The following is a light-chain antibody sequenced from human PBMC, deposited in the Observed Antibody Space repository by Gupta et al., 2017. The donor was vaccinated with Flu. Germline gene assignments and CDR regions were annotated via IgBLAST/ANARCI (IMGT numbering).Light chain of an antibody. V-gene: IGKV3-15*01. CDR2: GAS. Sequence: RATLSCRASQSVSSNLAWYQQKPGQAPRLLIYGASTRATGIPARFSGSGSGTEFTLTISSLQSEDFAVYYCQQYNNWPPVWTFGQGTKVEIK. J-gene: IGKJ1*01. CDR3: QQYNNWPPVWT. CDR1: QSVSSN.